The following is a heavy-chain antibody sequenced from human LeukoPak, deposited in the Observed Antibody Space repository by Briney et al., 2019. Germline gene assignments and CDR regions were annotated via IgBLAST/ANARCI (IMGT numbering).Heavy chain of an antibody. Sequence: GGSLRLSCAASGFTFSSYEMNWVRQAPGKGLEWVSYISSSGSTIYYADSVKGRFTISRDNAKNSLYLQMNSLRAEDTAVHYCARSARLLWFGELFGHFDYWGQGTLVTVSS. V-gene: IGHV3-48*03. CDR2: ISSSGSTI. D-gene: IGHD3-10*01. J-gene: IGHJ4*02. CDR1: GFTFSSYE. CDR3: ARSARLLWFGELFGHFDY.